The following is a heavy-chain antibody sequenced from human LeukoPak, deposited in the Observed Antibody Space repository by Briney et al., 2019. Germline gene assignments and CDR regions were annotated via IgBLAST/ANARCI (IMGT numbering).Heavy chain of an antibody. CDR1: GGSFSGYH. V-gene: IGHV4-34*01. Sequence: TSSETLSLTCAVYGGSFSGYHWSWIRQPPGKGLEWIGEINHSGSTNYNQSLKSRVTISVDTSKNQFSLNLSSVTAADTAVYFCARGRATGSPTARSYYSYYMDVWGKGTTVTVSS. D-gene: IGHD1-1*01. CDR2: INHSGST. J-gene: IGHJ6*03. CDR3: ARGRATGSPTARSYYSYYMDV.